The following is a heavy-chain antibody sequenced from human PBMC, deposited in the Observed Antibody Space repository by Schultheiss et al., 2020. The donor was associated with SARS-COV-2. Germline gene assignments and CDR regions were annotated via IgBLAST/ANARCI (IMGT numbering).Heavy chain of an antibody. V-gene: IGHV3-23*01. J-gene: IGHJ6*02. CDR1: GFTFGDYA. CDR3: ARDRVPVGTPPYYGMAV. D-gene: IGHD2-2*01. Sequence: GGSLRLSCITSGFTFGDYAMSWFRQAPGKGLEWVSAISGSGGSTYYADSVKGRFTISRDNSKNTLYLQMNSLRPEDTAVYYCARDRVPVGTPPYYGMAVWGQGTTVTVSS. CDR2: ISGSGGST.